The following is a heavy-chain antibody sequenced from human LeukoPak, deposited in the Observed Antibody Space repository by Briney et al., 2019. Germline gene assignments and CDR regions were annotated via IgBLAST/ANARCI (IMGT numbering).Heavy chain of an antibody. D-gene: IGHD3-22*01. V-gene: IGHV3-30*18. CDR2: ISNDGSKK. J-gene: IGHJ3*01. Sequence: GGSLRLSCAASGFTFSSYGMHWVRQAPGKGLDWVAVISNDGSKKYYADSVKGRFTISRDNSKNTLSLQVSSLRTEDTAVYYCANGYYDSSGYYGLDAFDVWGQGTMVTVSS. CDR3: ANGYYDSSGYYGLDAFDV. CDR1: GFTFSSYG.